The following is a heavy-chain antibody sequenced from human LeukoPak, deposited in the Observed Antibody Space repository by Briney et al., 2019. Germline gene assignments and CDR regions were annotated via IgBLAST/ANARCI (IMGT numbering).Heavy chain of an antibody. V-gene: IGHV4-31*03. CDR1: GGSISSGGYY. CDR3: ASQSSPGTMDV. D-gene: IGHD2-2*01. CDR2: ICFSGST. Sequence: SETLSLTCTVSGGSISSGGYYWSWIRQHPGKGLEWIGYICFSGSTYYNPSLKSRVTISVDRSKNQFSLKLSSVTAADTAVYYCASQSSPGTMDVWGQGTTVTVSS. J-gene: IGHJ6*02.